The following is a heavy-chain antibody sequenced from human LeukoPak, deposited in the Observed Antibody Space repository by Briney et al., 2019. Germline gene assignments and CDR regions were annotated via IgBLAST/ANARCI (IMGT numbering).Heavy chain of an antibody. V-gene: IGHV3-23*01. J-gene: IGHJ4*02. CDR1: GFTFSSND. CDR2: ISGSGGSK. Sequence: GRSLRLSCAATGFTFSSNDMSWVRQAPGQLLQWDSAISGSGGSKYYADSVKGRFTISRDHSKNTLYLQMNSLRAAATAVYYCANTGSSGGYYFDHWGQGTLVTVSS. CDR3: ANTGSSGGYYFDH. D-gene: IGHD1-1*01.